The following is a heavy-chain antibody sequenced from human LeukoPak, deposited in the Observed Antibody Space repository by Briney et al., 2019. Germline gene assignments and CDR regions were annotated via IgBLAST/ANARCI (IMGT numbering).Heavy chain of an antibody. Sequence: GGSLRLSCAASGFTFSSYSMNWVRQAPGKGLEWVSSISSSSSYIYYADSVKGRFTISRDNAKNSLYLQMNSLRAEDTAVYYCARGGYSYGLNYYYYGMDVWGQGTTVTVSS. CDR2: ISSSSSYI. CDR3: ARGGYSYGLNYYYYGMDV. J-gene: IGHJ6*02. D-gene: IGHD5-18*01. V-gene: IGHV3-21*04. CDR1: GFTFSSYS.